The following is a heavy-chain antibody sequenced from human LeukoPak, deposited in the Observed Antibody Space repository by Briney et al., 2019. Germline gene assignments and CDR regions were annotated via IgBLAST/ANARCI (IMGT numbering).Heavy chain of an antibody. Sequence: GGSLRLSCAASGFIFSDTWMTWVRQAPGKGPEWVAYINHDGSETNYVDSVKGRFTVSRDNVKNSLYLQMNSLRADDTAVYYCSATSCRTGGNSWGQGALVTVSS. V-gene: IGHV3-7*03. CDR2: INHDGSET. J-gene: IGHJ4*02. CDR3: SATSCRTGGNS. CDR1: GFIFSDTW. D-gene: IGHD3-16*01.